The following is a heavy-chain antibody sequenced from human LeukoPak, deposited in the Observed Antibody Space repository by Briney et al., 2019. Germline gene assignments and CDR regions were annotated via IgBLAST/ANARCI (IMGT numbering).Heavy chain of an antibody. CDR2: ISHSGSA. CDR3: ARVWGSYRKFDY. D-gene: IGHD3-16*02. Sequence: SETLSLTCAVYGGSFSDYYWNWIRQPPGKGLEWVGEISHSGSATYGPSLKSRLTISVDKSKNQFSLKLSSVTAADTAVYYCARVWGSYRKFDYWGQGTLVTVSS. J-gene: IGHJ4*02. V-gene: IGHV4-34*01. CDR1: GGSFSDYY.